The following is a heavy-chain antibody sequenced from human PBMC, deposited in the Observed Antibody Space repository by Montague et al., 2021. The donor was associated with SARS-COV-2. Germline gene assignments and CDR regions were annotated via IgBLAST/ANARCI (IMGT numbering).Heavy chain of an antibody. CDR1: GFSLSTSGMC. J-gene: IGHJ6*03. Sequence: PALGKPTQTLTLTCTFSGFSLSTSGMCVSWIRQPPGKALEWLARIDWDDDKYYSTSLKTRLTISKDTSKNQVVLTMTNMDPVDTATYYCARVSGSWSQDYYYYMDVWGKGTTVTVSS. D-gene: IGHD6-13*01. CDR3: ARVSGSWSQDYYYYMDV. V-gene: IGHV2-70*11. CDR2: IDWDDDK.